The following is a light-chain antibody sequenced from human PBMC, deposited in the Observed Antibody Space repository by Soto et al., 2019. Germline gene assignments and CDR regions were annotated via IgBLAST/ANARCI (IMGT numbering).Light chain of an antibody. Sequence: EIVMTQSPATLSVSPGGRATLSCRASQSVTNSLAWYQQKPGQAPRLLVYDASNRATGIPTRFSGSGSETDFTLTISRLEPEDFAVYYCQQYGTSPRTFGQGTKVDIK. V-gene: IGKV3-20*01. CDR3: QQYGTSPRT. CDR1: QSVTNS. J-gene: IGKJ1*01. CDR2: DAS.